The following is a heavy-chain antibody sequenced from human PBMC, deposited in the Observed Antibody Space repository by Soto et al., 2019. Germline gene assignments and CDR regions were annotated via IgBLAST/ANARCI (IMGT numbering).Heavy chain of an antibody. CDR1: GVSVSSSTYY. Sequence: PTDTLSLTCTVSGVSVSSSTYYWVLIRQPPGKGLEWIGSFYYSGSTYYNPSLTSRGTISVDTSKNQFSLKLSSVTAADTAVYYCARRAIAVALFPWGQGSLVTSPQ. J-gene: IGHJ5*02. V-gene: IGHV4-39*01. CDR2: FYYSGST. CDR3: ARRAIAVALFP. D-gene: IGHD6-19*01.